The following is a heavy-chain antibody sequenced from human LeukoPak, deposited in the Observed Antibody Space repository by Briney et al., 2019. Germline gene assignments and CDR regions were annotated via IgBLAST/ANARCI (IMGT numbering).Heavy chain of an antibody. Sequence: ASVKVSCKASGYTFTGYYMHWVRQAPGQGLEWMGWINPNSGGTNYAQKFQGRVTMTRDTSISTAYMELSRLRSDDTAVYYCARVTAVAGTPGGWGQGTLVTVSS. CDR3: ARVTAVAGTPGG. V-gene: IGHV1-2*02. D-gene: IGHD6-19*01. J-gene: IGHJ4*02. CDR1: GYTFTGYY. CDR2: INPNSGGT.